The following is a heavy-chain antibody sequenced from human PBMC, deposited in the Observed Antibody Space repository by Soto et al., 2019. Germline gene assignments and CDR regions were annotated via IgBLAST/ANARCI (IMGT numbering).Heavy chain of an antibody. Sequence: ASETLSLTFPLSGCSISSYFWSWVPQPPRKGLEWIGYIYYSGSTNYNPSLKSRVTISVDTSKNQFSLKLSSVTAADTAVYYCARGEDYGDYEEGPFDYWGQGTLVTVSS. J-gene: IGHJ4*02. CDR3: ARGEDYGDYEEGPFDY. V-gene: IGHV4-59*01. CDR1: GCSISSYF. CDR2: IYYSGST. D-gene: IGHD4-17*01.